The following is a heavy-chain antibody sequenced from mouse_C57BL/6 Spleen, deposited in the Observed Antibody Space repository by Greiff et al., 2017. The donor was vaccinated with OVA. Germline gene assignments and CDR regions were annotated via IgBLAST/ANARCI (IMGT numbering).Heavy chain of an antibody. CDR1: GFSFNTYA. Sequence: EVKLVESGGGLVQPKGSLQLSCAASGFSFNTYAMNWVRQAPGKGLEWVARISSKSNNYATYYADSVKDSFTISRDDSESMLYLQMNNFRTEDTDMYDGESGGYYCSYWYFDVWGTGTTVTVSS. J-gene: IGHJ1*03. D-gene: IGHD1-1*01. V-gene: IGHV10-1*01. CDR2: ISSKSNNYAT. CDR3: ESGGYYCSYWYFDV.